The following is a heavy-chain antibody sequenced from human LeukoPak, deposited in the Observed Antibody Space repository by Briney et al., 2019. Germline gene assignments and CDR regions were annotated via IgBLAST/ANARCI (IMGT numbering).Heavy chain of an antibody. V-gene: IGHV3-23*01. D-gene: IGHD6-19*01. J-gene: IGHJ4*02. CDR2: ISCSGGST. CDR1: GFTLSNYA. Sequence: PGGSLRLSCAASGFTLSNYAMSWVRQAPGKGLEWVSVISCSGGSTYYAESVKDRFTISRDKSKSTLYLHMDSLRAEDTAIYHCAKAAYSSGWSYFDYWGQGTLVTVSS. CDR3: AKAAYSSGWSYFDY.